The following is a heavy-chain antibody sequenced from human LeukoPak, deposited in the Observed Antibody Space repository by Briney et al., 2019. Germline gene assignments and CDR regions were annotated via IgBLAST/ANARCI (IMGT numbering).Heavy chain of an antibody. CDR1: GGTFSSYA. J-gene: IGHJ3*02. V-gene: IGHV1-69*01. CDR2: IIPIFGTA. Sequence: SVKVSCKASGGTFSSYAISWVRQAPGQGLEWMGGIIPIFGTANYAQKFQGRVTITADESTSTAYMELSSLRSEDTAVYYCAREAYYYDSSGYSTHNAFDIWGQGTMVTVSS. CDR3: AREAYYYDSSGYSTHNAFDI. D-gene: IGHD3-22*01.